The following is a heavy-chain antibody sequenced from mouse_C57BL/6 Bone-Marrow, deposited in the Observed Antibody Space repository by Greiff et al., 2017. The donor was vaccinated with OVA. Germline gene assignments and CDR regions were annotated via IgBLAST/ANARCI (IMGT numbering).Heavy chain of an antibody. Sequence: VQLQQSGADLARPGASVKMSCKASGYTFTSYTMHWVQQRPGQGLEWIGYINPSSGSTKYNQKFKGQVTLTADKSSSTAYMQLSSLTSEDAAVYYCAKTFYFDYWGQGTTLTVSS. CDR3: AKTFYFDY. CDR2: INPSSGST. J-gene: IGHJ2*01. CDR1: GYTFTSYT. V-gene: IGHV1-4*01.